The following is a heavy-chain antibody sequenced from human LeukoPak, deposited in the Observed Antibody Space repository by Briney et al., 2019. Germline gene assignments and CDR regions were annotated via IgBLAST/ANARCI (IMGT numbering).Heavy chain of an antibody. CDR3: ARGGGQQLDLGYYYYMDI. CDR1: GFTFSSYA. Sequence: AGGSLRLSCAASGFTFSSYAMHWVRQAPGKGLEYVSAISSNGGSTYYANSVKGRFTISRDNSKNTLYLQMGSLRAEDMAVYYCARGGGQQLDLGYYYYMDIWGKGTTVTVSS. J-gene: IGHJ6*03. CDR2: ISSNGGST. D-gene: IGHD6-13*01. V-gene: IGHV3-64*01.